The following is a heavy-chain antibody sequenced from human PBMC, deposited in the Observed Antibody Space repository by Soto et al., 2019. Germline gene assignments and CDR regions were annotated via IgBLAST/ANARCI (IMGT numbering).Heavy chain of an antibody. J-gene: IGHJ6*02. Sequence: SETLSLTCAVSGYSISGGYYWGWIRQPPGKGLEWSGSIYHSGSTYYNPSLKSRVTISVDTSKNQFSLKLGSVTAADTAVYYCAREVPAATYYYYYYGMDVWGQGTTVT. D-gene: IGHD2-2*01. CDR2: IYHSGST. CDR3: AREVPAATYYYYYYGMDV. CDR1: GYSISGGYY. V-gene: IGHV4-38-2*02.